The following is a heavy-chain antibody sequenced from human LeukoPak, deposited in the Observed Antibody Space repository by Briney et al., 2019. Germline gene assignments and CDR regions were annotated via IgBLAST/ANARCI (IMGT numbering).Heavy chain of an antibody. CDR1: GFMFGRYW. CDR2: INQDGSEK. J-gene: IGHJ6*04. CDR3: SRALEV. V-gene: IGHV3-7*01. Sequence: GGSLRLSCEVSGFMFGRYWMDWVRQAPGRGLEWVANINQDGSEKYFVDSVRGRFTISRDNARNSLYLQMNSLRAEDTAVYYCSRALEVWGKGTTVTVSS.